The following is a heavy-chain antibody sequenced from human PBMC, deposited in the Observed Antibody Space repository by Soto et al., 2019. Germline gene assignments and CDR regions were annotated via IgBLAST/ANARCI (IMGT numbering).Heavy chain of an antibody. J-gene: IGHJ4*02. CDR3: AKGCGGDCYSGVQY. CDR1: GFTFSSSA. Sequence: EVQLLESGRGLVQPGGSLRLSCAASGFTFSSSAMSWVRQAPGKGLEWVSSINNSGGSTYYADSVKGRFTISRANSKNTLYLQMNSLQAEDTAVYYCAKGCGGDCYSGVQYWGQGTLVTVSS. CDR2: INNSGGST. V-gene: IGHV3-23*01. D-gene: IGHD2-21*02.